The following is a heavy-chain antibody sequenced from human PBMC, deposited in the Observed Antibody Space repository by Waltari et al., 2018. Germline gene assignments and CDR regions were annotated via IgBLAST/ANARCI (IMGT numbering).Heavy chain of an antibody. Sequence: VQLVESGGGGVQPGRSLRVSCAAPAFTYRTSIIPWVRQAPGKGLEWVAAMSYDGFSKYYADSVKGRFSIGRDDSQNTVYLQANSLTTEDTAVYYCGREGGTSGYSGYLDTWGQGTLVTVSS. D-gene: IGHD2-15*01. CDR1: AFTYRTSI. J-gene: IGHJ4*02. V-gene: IGHV3-30*01. CDR2: MSYDGFSK. CDR3: GREGGTSGYSGYLDT.